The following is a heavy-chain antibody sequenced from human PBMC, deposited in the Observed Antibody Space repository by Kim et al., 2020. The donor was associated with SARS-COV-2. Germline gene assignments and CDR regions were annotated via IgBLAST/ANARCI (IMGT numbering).Heavy chain of an antibody. J-gene: IGHJ4*02. CDR1: GGSISSYY. CDR2: IYDTGRT. Sequence: SETLSLTCTVSGGSISSYYWSWIRQPPGQGLEWIGFIYDTGRTDYNPSLKSRVTISVDTSKKQFSLKMSSLTAADTAVYYCARRDSSNWYFDYRGLGTLV. D-gene: IGHD3-22*01. CDR3: ARRDSSNWYFDY. V-gene: IGHV4-59*08.